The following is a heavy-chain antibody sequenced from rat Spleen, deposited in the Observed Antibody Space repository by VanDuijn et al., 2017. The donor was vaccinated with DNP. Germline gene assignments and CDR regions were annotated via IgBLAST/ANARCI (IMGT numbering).Heavy chain of an antibody. D-gene: IGHD4-3*01. V-gene: IGHV4-2*01. Sequence: EVKLVESGGGLVQPGRSLKLSCAASEFNFNDYWMGWVRQAPGKGLEWIGQINKDSSTKNYIPSLKDKFTISRDNAQNTLYLQMNKLGSEDTAIYYCAREQFGVISWGQVVMVTVSS. CDR1: EFNFNDYW. J-gene: IGHJ2*01. CDR3: AREQFGVIS. CDR2: INKDSSTK.